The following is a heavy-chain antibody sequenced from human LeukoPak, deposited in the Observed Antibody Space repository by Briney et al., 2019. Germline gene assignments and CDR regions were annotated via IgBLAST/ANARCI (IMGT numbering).Heavy chain of an antibody. D-gene: IGHD3-3*01. J-gene: IGHJ4*02. CDR1: GFRFSSYW. V-gene: IGHV3-7*01. Sequence: GGSLRLSCAASGFRFSSYWMSWLRQAPGKGLEWVDNIKQGGNEEYYVDSVKGRFTISRDNAENALYLQMNNLRVEDTAVYYCARTLSTTIFGVDPFDYWGQGTLVTVSS. CDR2: IKQGGNEE. CDR3: ARTLSTTIFGVDPFDY.